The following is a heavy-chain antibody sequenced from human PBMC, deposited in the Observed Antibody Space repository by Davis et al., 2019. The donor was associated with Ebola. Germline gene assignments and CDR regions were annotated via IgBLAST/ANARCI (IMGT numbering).Heavy chain of an antibody. V-gene: IGHV3-74*03. CDR2: SNSDGSSS. Sequence: HTGGSLRLSCAASGFTFSSHWMYWARQAPGKGLVWVSRSNSDGSSSTYADSVKGRFTISRDRHKNMLYLEMNNLRVEDTAVYYCEKEGGGSGWAKLDSWGQGTLVTVSS. D-gene: IGHD6-19*01. CDR1: GFTFSSHW. CDR3: EKEGGGSGWAKLDS. J-gene: IGHJ4*02.